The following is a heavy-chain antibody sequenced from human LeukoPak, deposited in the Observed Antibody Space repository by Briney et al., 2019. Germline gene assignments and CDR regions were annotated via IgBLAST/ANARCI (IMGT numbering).Heavy chain of an antibody. V-gene: IGHV3-11*04. CDR3: ARVRGRVGYCSGGSCYSRKFYFDY. Sequence: GGSLRLSCAASGFTFSDYYMSWIRQAPGKGLEWVSYISSSGSTIYYADSVKGRFTISRDNAKNSLYLQMNSLRAEDTAVYYCARVRGRVGYCSGGSCYSRKFYFDYWGQGTLVTVSS. J-gene: IGHJ4*02. CDR2: ISSSGSTI. D-gene: IGHD2-15*01. CDR1: GFTFSDYY.